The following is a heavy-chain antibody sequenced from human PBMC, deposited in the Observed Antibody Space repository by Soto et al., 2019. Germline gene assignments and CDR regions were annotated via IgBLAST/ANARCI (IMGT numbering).Heavy chain of an antibody. Sequence: PGGSLRLSCAASGFTFDDYAMHWVRQAPGKGLEWVSGISWNSGSIGYADSVKGRFTISRDNAKNSLYLQMNSLRAEDTAVYYCARDQVPGLDAFDIWGQGTMVTVSS. CDR2: ISWNSGSI. CDR1: GFTFDDYA. J-gene: IGHJ3*02. CDR3: ARDQVPGLDAFDI. V-gene: IGHV3-9*01.